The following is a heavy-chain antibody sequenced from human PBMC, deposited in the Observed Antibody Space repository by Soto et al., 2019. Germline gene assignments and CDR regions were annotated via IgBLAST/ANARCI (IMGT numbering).Heavy chain of an antibody. D-gene: IGHD3-16*01. CDR2: INRSGST. V-gene: IGHV4-34*01. J-gene: IGHJ4*02. Sequence: SETLSLTCAVYGGSFSGYYWSWIRQPPGKGLEWIGEINRSGSTNYNPSLKSRVTISVDTSKNQFSLKLSSVTAAETAVYYCARGGGLLPSTNFDYWGQGTLVTVS. CDR1: GGSFSGYY. CDR3: ARGGGLLPSTNFDY.